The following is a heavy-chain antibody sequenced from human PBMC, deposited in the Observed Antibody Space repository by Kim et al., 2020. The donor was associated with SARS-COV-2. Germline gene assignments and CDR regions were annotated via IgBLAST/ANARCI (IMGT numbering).Heavy chain of an antibody. CDR3: AREGVAYYGSGRYLFFDY. CDR1: GFTFSSYS. J-gene: IGHJ4*02. Sequence: GGSLRLSCAASGFTFSSYSMNWVRQAPGKGLEWVSYISSSSSTIYYADSVKGRFTISRDNAKNSLYLQMNSLRDEDTAVYYCAREGVAYYGSGRYLFFDYWGQGTLVTVSS. CDR2: ISSSSSTI. V-gene: IGHV3-48*02. D-gene: IGHD3-10*01.